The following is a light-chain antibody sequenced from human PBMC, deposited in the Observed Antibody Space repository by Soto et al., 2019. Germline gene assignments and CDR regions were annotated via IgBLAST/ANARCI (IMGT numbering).Light chain of an antibody. CDR2: DAS. V-gene: IGKV1-33*01. CDR3: QQYDNLPYT. J-gene: IGKJ2*01. Sequence: DIQMTQSPSSLSASVGDRVTITCQASQDISNYLNWYQQKPGKAPKLLIYDASSLETVVPSRFSGSGSRKDFTFTISSLQPEDIATYYCQQYDNLPYTFGQGTKLEIK. CDR1: QDISNY.